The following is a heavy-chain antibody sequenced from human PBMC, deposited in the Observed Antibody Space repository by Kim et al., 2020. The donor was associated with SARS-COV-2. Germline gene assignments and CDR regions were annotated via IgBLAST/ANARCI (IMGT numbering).Heavy chain of an antibody. J-gene: IGHJ4*02. D-gene: IGHD1-26*01. Sequence: SVKGRFTISRDNAKNSLYLQMNSLRAEDTALYYCAKDQWVMVGATLGFDYWGQGTLVTVSS. V-gene: IGHV3-9*01. CDR3: AKDQWVMVGATLGFDY.